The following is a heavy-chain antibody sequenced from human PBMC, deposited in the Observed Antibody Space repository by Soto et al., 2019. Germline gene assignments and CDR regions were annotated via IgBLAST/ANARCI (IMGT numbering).Heavy chain of an antibody. CDR3: ARPGPYSSSQRNYYYGMDV. Sequence: QVQLVQSGAEVKKPGSSVKVSCKASGGTFSSYAISWVRQAPGQGLEWMGGIIPIFGTANYAQKFQGRVTITADESTRTAYMELSSLRSEDTAVYYCARPGPYSSSQRNYYYGMDVWGQGTTVTVS. J-gene: IGHJ6*02. CDR2: IIPIFGTA. D-gene: IGHD6-6*01. CDR1: GGTFSSYA. V-gene: IGHV1-69*12.